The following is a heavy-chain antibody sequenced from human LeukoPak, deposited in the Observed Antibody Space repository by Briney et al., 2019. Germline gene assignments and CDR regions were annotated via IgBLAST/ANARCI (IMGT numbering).Heavy chain of an antibody. J-gene: IGHJ5*02. CDR3: AREPGWYNLESVDP. Sequence: PSGTLSLTCTVSGYSISSGYYWGWIRQPPGKGLEWIGSIYYSGSTYYNPSLKSRVTISVDTSKNQFSLKLSSVTAADTAVYYCAREPGWYNLESVDPWGQGTLVTVSS. D-gene: IGHD1-1*01. CDR2: IYYSGST. CDR1: GYSISSGYY. V-gene: IGHV4-38-2*02.